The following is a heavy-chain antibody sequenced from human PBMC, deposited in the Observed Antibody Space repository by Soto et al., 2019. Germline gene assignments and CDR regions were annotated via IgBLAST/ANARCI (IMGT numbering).Heavy chain of an antibody. V-gene: IGHV3-33*01. CDR2: IWYDGSNK. Sequence: PGGSLRLSXAASGFTFSSYGMHWVRQAPGKGLEWVAVIWYDGSNKYYADSVKGRFTISRDNSKNTLYLQMNSLRAEDTAVYYCARDPIVLRYFDWFLDYWGQGTLVTVSS. D-gene: IGHD3-9*01. CDR1: GFTFSSYG. CDR3: ARDPIVLRYFDWFLDY. J-gene: IGHJ4*02.